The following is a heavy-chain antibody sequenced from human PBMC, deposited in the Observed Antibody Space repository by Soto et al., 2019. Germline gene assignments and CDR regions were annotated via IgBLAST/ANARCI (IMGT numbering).Heavy chain of an antibody. J-gene: IGHJ4*02. CDR1: GESISSGGYY. D-gene: IGHD6-13*01. V-gene: IGHV4-31*03. CDR2: IYDTESA. Sequence: SETLSLTCSVSGESISSGGYYWSWIRHLPGKGLEWIGYIYDTESAYYNPSLKSRVSISMDTSENHFAMRLTSVTAADSAVYYCARACSSSTAAVYSGQALQLTV. CDR3: ARACSSSTAAVY.